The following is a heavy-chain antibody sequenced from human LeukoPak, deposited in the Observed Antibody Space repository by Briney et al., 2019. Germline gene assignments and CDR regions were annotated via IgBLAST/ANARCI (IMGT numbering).Heavy chain of an antibody. CDR1: GLTFSDYY. CDR2: NSSSGSSI. V-gene: IGHV3-11*01. CDR3: ARGSSWYGFDY. J-gene: IGHJ4*02. D-gene: IGHD6-13*01. Sequence: GGSLRLYCAASGLTFSDYYMSWIRPVPGRGLAGVSYNSSSGSSIYYADSVKGRFTISRDNATNSLYLQMNSLRAEDTAVYYCARGSSWYGFDYWGQGTLVTVSS.